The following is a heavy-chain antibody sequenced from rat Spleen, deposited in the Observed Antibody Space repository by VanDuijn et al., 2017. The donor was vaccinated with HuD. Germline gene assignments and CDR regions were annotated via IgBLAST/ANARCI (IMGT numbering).Heavy chain of an antibody. CDR2: ITYDGSST. CDR3: ARLSYYYDGYFDY. Sequence: EVQLVESGGGLVQPGSPLKLSCAASGFTFNNYWMTWIRQAPGKGLEWVATITYDGSSTYYRDSVKGRFTLSRDDAKRTLFLQMDSLRSEDTATYYCARLSYYYDGYFDYWGQGVMVTVSS. J-gene: IGHJ2*01. V-gene: IGHV5-29*01. D-gene: IGHD1-12*03. CDR1: GFTFNNYW.